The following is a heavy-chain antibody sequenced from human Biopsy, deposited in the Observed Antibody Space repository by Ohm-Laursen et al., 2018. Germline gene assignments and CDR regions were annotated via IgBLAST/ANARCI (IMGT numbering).Heavy chain of an antibody. V-gene: IGHV4-34*01. J-gene: IGHJ6*02. CDR3: ARAGIYSWSGVDV. CDR1: GGPLRGYY. D-gene: IGHD3-3*01. CDR2: INHNSII. Sequence: GTLSLTCGVSGGPLRGYYWTWIRQSPGKGLEGIGDINHNSIIKYNPSLKSRLTISADTSKNQFPLKLTSVTAADTAVYYCARAGIYSWSGVDVWGQGTTATVSS.